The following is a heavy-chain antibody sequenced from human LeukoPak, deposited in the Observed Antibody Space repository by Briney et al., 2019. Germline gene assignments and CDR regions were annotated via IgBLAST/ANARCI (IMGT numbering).Heavy chain of an antibody. J-gene: IGHJ4*02. D-gene: IGHD4-23*01. Sequence: SETLSLTRTVSGGSISSSSYYWGWIRQPPGKGLEWIGSIYYSGSTYYNPSLKSRVTISVDTSKNQFSLKLSSVTAVDTAVYYCARDQVATLFDCWGQGTLVTVSS. CDR3: ARDQVATLFDC. V-gene: IGHV4-39*07. CDR1: GGSISSSSYY. CDR2: IYYSGST.